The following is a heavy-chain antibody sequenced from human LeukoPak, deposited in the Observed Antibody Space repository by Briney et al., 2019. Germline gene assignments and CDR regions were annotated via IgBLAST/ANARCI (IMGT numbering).Heavy chain of an antibody. CDR3: ARYHTMVRGLSD. D-gene: IGHD3-10*01. CDR1: GYTFTGYY. Sequence: GASVKVSCKASGYTFTGYYMHWVRQAPGQGLEWMGWINPNSGGTNYAQKFQGRVPMTRDRSISTAYMELSRLRSDDTAVYYCARYHTMVRGLSDWGQGTLVTVSS. V-gene: IGHV1-2*02. CDR2: INPNSGGT. J-gene: IGHJ4*02.